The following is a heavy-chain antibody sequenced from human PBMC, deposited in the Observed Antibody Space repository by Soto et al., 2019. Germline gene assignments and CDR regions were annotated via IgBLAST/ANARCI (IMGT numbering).Heavy chain of an antibody. V-gene: IGHV3-20*04. CDR1: GFTFDDYG. Sequence: GGSLRLSCAASGFTFDDYGMSWVRQAPGKGLEWVSGINWNGGSTGYADSVKGRFTISRDNAKNSLYLQMNSLRAEDTAVYYCARALYYYDSSGYYGSWGQGTLVTVS. CDR2: INWNGGST. CDR3: ARALYYYDSSGYYGS. D-gene: IGHD3-22*01. J-gene: IGHJ5*02.